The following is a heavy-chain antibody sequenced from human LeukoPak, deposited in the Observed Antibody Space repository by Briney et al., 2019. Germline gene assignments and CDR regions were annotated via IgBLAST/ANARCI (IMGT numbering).Heavy chain of an antibody. Sequence: KPSETLSLTCNVSGGSINSNNHYWGWIRQPPGKGLEWLGSINYSGTIFYSPSLNSRVTISVDTSSKQFSLRLNSVTAADTAVYYCARHPGGSAFDIWGQGTMVTASS. D-gene: IGHD3-10*01. CDR3: ARHPGGSAFDI. CDR1: GGSINSNNHY. J-gene: IGHJ3*02. V-gene: IGHV4-39*01. CDR2: INYSGTI.